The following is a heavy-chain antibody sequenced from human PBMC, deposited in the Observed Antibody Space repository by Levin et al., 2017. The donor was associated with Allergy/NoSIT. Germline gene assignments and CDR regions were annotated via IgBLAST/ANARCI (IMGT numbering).Heavy chain of an antibody. CDR3: ARQLGNFWSGYNYFDY. CDR1: GFTFSSYA. CDR2: ISSTGSTI. V-gene: IGHV3-48*03. D-gene: IGHD3-3*01. J-gene: IGHJ4*02. Sequence: SLKISCAASGFTFSSYAMNWVRRAPGKGLEWVSYISSTGSTIYSADSVKGRFTISRDNAKNSLYLHMNSLRAEDTAVYYCARQLGNFWSGYNYFDYWGQGTLVTVSS.